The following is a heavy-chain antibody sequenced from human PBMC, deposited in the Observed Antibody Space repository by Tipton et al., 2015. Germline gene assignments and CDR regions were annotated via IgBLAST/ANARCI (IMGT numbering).Heavy chain of an antibody. D-gene: IGHD3-22*01. CDR2: IQQSGST. CDR1: GDSLTRTDW. V-gene: IGHV4-4*02. Sequence: TLSLTCAVSGDSLTRTDWCSWVRQPPGKGLEGIGEIQQSGSTNYNPSLKGRVTISIDKSRNHLYLKLSSVTAADTAVYYCAKGSSYRVDPWGQGTLVTVSS. J-gene: IGHJ5*02. CDR3: AKGSSYRVDP.